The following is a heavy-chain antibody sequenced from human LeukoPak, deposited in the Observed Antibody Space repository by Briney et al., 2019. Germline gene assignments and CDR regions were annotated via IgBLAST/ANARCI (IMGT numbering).Heavy chain of an antibody. J-gene: IGHJ4*02. CDR1: GDSVSSNSAA. Sequence: SQTLSLTCAISGDSVSSNSAAWNWIRQSPSRGLEWLGRTYYRSKWYNDYAVSVKSRITINPDTSKNQFSLQLNSVTPEDTAVYYCATDRGWRASGYYLYYFEYWGQGTLVTHSP. CDR2: TYYRSKWYN. CDR3: ATDRGWRASGYYLYYFEY. D-gene: IGHD3-3*01. V-gene: IGHV6-1*01.